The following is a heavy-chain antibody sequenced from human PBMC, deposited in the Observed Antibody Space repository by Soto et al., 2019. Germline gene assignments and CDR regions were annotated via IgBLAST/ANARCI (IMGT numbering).Heavy chain of an antibody. CDR1: GFTFSSYS. J-gene: IGHJ6*03. CDR2: ISSSSSTI. D-gene: IGHD3-16*02. V-gene: IGHV3-48*01. CDR3: ARDGDYDYIWGSYRDYYYYYMDV. Sequence: GGSLRLSCAASGFTFSSYSMNWVRQAPGKGLEWVSYISSSSSTIYYADSVKGRFTISRDNAKNSLYLQMNSLRAEDTAVYYCARDGDYDYIWGSYRDYYYYYMDVWGKGTTVTVSS.